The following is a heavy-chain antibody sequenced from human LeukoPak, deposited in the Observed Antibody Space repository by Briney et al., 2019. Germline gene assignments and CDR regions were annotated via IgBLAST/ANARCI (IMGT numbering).Heavy chain of an antibody. CDR1: GGSITSSTYY. J-gene: IGHJ5*02. CDR3: AKNGQSGFSFDP. Sequence: SETLSLTCNVSGGSITSSTYYWGWIRQPPGKGLVWIGEGGNSGGTKFNPSLKSRVTISADTSKNQFSLKLSSVTAADTAVYYCAKNGQSGFSFDPWGQGTLVTVSS. CDR2: GGNSGGT. V-gene: IGHV4-39*07. D-gene: IGHD1-26*01.